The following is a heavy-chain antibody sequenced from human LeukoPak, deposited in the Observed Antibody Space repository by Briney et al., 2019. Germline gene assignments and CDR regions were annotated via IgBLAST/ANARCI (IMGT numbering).Heavy chain of an antibody. CDR2: INPNSGGT. CDR1: GGTFSSYA. V-gene: IGHV1-2*02. D-gene: IGHD6-13*01. CDR3: ASLSDSSSWYFVDY. Sequence: GASVKVSCKASGGTFSSYAISWVRQAPGQGLEWMGWINPNSGGTNYAQKFQGRVTMTRDTSISTAYMELSRLRSDDTAVYYCASLSDSSSWYFVDYWGQGTLVTVSS. J-gene: IGHJ4*02.